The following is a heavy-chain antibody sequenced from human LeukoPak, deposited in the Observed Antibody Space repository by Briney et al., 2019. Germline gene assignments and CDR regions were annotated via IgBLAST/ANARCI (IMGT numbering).Heavy chain of an antibody. Sequence: GGSLRLSCAASGFTFSSYSMNWVRQAPGKGLEWVSSISSSSYIYYADSVKGRFTISRDNAKNSLYLQMNSLRAEDTAVYYCARVSNYDYVWGSYPTDYWGQGTLVTVSS. J-gene: IGHJ4*02. CDR1: GFTFSSYS. D-gene: IGHD3-16*02. CDR2: ISSSSYI. V-gene: IGHV3-21*01. CDR3: ARVSNYDYVWGSYPTDY.